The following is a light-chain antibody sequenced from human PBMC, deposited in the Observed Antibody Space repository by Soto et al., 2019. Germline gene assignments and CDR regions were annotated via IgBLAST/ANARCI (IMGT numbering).Light chain of an antibody. CDR1: SSDVGGYDY. V-gene: IGLV2-14*01. J-gene: IGLJ2*01. Sequence: QPVLTQPASVSGSPGQSITISCTGTSSDVGGYDYVSWYQQYPGKAPKLMIYEVRNRPSGVSNRFSGSKSGNTASLTISGLQAEDEADYYCSSYTSSSTLEVVFGGGTKVTVL. CDR3: SSYTSSSTLEVV. CDR2: EVR.